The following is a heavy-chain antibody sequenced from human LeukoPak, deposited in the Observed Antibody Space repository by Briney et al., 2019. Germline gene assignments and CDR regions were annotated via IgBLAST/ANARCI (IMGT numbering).Heavy chain of an antibody. CDR3: AKDVKSDGVWDIDH. CDR2: IYGSGGGQT. CDR1: GFTFRDYT. D-gene: IGHD4-17*01. J-gene: IGHJ4*02. V-gene: IGHV3-23*01. Sequence: GGSLRLSCAASGFTFRDYTMNWVRQAPGKGLEWVSGIYGSGGGQTFYADSVRGRFIISRDDSRNLVFLHTDRLRVEDTGLYYCAKDVKSDGVWDIDHWGQGTVVTVSS.